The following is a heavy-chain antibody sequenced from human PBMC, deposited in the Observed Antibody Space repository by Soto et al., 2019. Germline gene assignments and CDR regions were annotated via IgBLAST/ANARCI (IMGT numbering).Heavy chain of an antibody. Sequence: GEALKICWKGAGYSFTSYWIGWVRQMRGKGLEWMGIIYPGDPDTRYSPSFQGQVTISADKSISTAYLQWSSLKASDTAMYYCARNGIAAAGTTYYYYGMDVWGQGTTVTVSS. CDR1: GYSFTSYW. J-gene: IGHJ6*02. CDR3: ARNGIAAAGTTYYYYGMDV. D-gene: IGHD6-13*01. V-gene: IGHV5-51*01. CDR2: IYPGDPDT.